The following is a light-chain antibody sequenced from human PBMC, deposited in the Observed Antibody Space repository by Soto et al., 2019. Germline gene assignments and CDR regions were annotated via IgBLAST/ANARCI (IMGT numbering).Light chain of an antibody. CDR3: QQYDNPPYT. J-gene: IGKJ2*01. CDR2: GAS. Sequence: EIVLTQSPGTLSLFPGERATLSCRASQSVSSSKLAWYQQKPGQAPRLLIYGASSRATGIPDRFSGSGSGTDFTLTISRLEPEDFAVYSCQQYDNPPYTFGQGTKLEIK. V-gene: IGKV3-20*01. CDR1: QSVSSSK.